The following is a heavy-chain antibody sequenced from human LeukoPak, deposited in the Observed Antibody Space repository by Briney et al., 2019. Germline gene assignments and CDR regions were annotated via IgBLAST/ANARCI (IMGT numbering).Heavy chain of an antibody. J-gene: IGHJ4*02. CDR1: GYTFTGYY. Sequence: GASVKVSCKASGYTFTGYYMHWVRQAPGQGLEWMGWISAYNGNTNYAQKLQGRATMTTDTSTSTAYMELRSLRSDDTAVYYCARAGILITFGGVIVGPDYWGQGTLVTVSS. CDR3: ARAGILITFGGVIVGPDY. V-gene: IGHV1-18*04. D-gene: IGHD3-16*02. CDR2: ISAYNGNT.